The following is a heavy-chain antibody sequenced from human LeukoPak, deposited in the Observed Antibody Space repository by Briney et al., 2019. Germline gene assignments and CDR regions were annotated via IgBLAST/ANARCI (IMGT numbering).Heavy chain of an antibody. CDR1: GYSISSGYY. D-gene: IGHD3-10*02. CDR2: IFHSGST. J-gene: IGHJ3*02. CDR3: ARHMTTDMLDAFDI. V-gene: IGHV4-38-2*01. Sequence: PSETLSLTCDVSGYSISSGYYWAWIRQFPGKWLEWIGSIFHSGSTYDNPSLKSRVTTSVDASKNYFSLTLSSVTAADTAVYHCARHMTTDMLDAFDIWGQGTMVIISS.